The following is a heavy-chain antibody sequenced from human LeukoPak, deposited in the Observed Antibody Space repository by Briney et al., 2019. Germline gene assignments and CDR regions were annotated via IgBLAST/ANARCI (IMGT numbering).Heavy chain of an antibody. CDR1: GFTFDDYG. CDR3: AKDALYSSGWYWNYFDY. Sequence: GGSLRLSCAASGFTFDDYGMSWVRQAPGKGLEWVSGINWNGGSTGYADSVKGRFTISRDNAKSSLYLQMNSLRAEDTALYYCAKDALYSSGWYWNYFDYWGQGTLVTVSS. CDR2: INWNGGST. D-gene: IGHD6-19*01. J-gene: IGHJ4*02. V-gene: IGHV3-20*04.